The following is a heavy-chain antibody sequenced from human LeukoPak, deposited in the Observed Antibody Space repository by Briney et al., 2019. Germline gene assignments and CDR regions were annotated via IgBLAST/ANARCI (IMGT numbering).Heavy chain of an antibody. D-gene: IGHD4-23*01. Sequence: SETLSLTCTVSGGSISSGDYYWNWIRQSPGKGLEWIGYIHYSGSTSYNPSLTSRITMSVDTSKNEFSLKVMSVAAADTAVYYCAREENYGGHSAVHHWGQGTLVTVSS. CDR2: IHYSGST. J-gene: IGHJ5*02. V-gene: IGHV4-30-4*01. CDR3: AREENYGGHSAVHH. CDR1: GGSISSGDYY.